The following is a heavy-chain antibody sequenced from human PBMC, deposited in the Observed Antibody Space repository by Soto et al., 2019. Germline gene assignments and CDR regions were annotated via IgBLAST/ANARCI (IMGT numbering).Heavy chain of an antibody. CDR3: AKVRAARPLDAFDI. J-gene: IGHJ3*02. D-gene: IGHD6-6*01. CDR2: ISGSGGST. V-gene: IGHV3-23*01. CDR1: GFTFSSYA. Sequence: CGSLRLSCAASGFTFSSYAMSWVLQAPGKGLEWVSAISGSGGSTYYADSVKGRFTISRDNSKSTLCLQMNSLRAEDTAVYYCAKVRAARPLDAFDIWGQGTMVTVSS.